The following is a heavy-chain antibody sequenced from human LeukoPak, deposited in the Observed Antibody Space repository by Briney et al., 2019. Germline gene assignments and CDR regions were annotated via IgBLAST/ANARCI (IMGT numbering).Heavy chain of an antibody. V-gene: IGHV1-69*05. J-gene: IGHJ6*03. CDR1: GGTFGSYA. D-gene: IGHD2-2*01. CDR3: ASSYRRIVVVPAASKVENYYYYYMDV. CDR2: IIPIFGTA. Sequence: SVEVSCKASGGTFGSYAISWVRQAPGQGLEWMGGIIPIFGTANYAQKFQGRVTITTDESTSTAYMELSSLRSEDTAVYYCASSYRRIVVVPAASKVENYYYYYMDVWGQGTMVTVSS.